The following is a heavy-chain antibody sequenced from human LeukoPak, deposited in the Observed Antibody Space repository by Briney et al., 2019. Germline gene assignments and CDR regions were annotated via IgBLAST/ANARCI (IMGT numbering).Heavy chain of an antibody. V-gene: IGHV3-7*01. D-gene: IGHD5-24*01. J-gene: IGHJ4*02. Sequence: GGSLRLSCAASGFTFSTYSMNWVRQAPGKGLEWVANIKEDGSDKNYADSVKGRFTISRDNAKNLVYLQMNILRVEDTAVYYCARDAAYGYDRFDAWGQGTQVTVSS. CDR1: GFTFSTYS. CDR3: ARDAAYGYDRFDA. CDR2: IKEDGSDK.